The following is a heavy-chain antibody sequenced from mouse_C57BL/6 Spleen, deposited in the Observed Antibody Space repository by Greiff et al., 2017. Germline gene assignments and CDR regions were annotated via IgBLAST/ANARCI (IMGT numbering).Heavy chain of an antibody. D-gene: IGHD2-4*01. CDR1: GFTFSSYT. Sequence: EVHLVESGGGLVKPGGSLKLSCAASGFTFSSYTMSWVRQTPEKRLEWVATISGGGGNTYYPDSVKGRFTISRDNAKNTLYLQMSSLRSEDTALYYCARQRYDYGDYYAMDYWGQGTSVTVSS. V-gene: IGHV5-9*01. J-gene: IGHJ4*01. CDR3: ARQRYDYGDYYAMDY. CDR2: ISGGGGNT.